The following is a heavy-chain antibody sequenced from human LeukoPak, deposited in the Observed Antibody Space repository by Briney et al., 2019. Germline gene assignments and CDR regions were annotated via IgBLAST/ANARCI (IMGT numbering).Heavy chain of an antibody. CDR3: VSHYGDYERDY. J-gene: IGHJ4*02. Sequence: PSETLSLTCAVSGASISIREYSWNWIRQPPGKGLEWIGYIYHGEATYYSPSLEGRVTLSGDRSKNQFSLNLYSVTAADTAVYYCVSHYGDYERDYWGQGVLVTVSS. CDR2: IYHGEAT. CDR1: GASISIREYS. D-gene: IGHD4-17*01. V-gene: IGHV4-30-2*01.